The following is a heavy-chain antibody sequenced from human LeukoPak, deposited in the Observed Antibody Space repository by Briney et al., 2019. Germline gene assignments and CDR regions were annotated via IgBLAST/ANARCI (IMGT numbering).Heavy chain of an antibody. CDR2: IWYDGSNK. CDR1: GFTFSSYG. J-gene: IGHJ4*02. V-gene: IGHV3-33*06. CDR3: AKGGAQLGNDFWSGYYDN. D-gene: IGHD3-3*01. Sequence: GGSLRLSCAASGFTFSSYGMHWVRQAPGKGLEWVAVIWYDGSNKYYADSVKGRFTISRDNSKNTLYLQMNSLRAEDTAAYYCAKGGAQLGNDFWSGYYDNWGQGTLVTVSS.